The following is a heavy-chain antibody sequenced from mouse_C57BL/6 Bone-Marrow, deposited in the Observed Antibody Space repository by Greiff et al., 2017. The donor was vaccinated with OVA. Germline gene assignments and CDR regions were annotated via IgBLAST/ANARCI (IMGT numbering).Heavy chain of an antibody. V-gene: IGHV1-22*01. CDR3: ARSTMVTTYFDV. J-gene: IGHJ1*03. Sequence: EVQLQQSGPELVKPGASVKMSCKASGYTFTDYNMHWVKQSHGKSLEWIGYINPNNGGTSYNQKFKGKATLTVNKSSSTAYMELRSLTSEDSAVYYCARSTMVTTYFDVWGTGTTVTVSS. CDR1: GYTFTDYN. CDR2: INPNNGGT. D-gene: IGHD2-2*01.